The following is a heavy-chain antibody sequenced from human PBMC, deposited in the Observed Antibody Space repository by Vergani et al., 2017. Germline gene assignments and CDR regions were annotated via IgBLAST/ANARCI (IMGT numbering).Heavy chain of an antibody. J-gene: IGHJ4*02. CDR1: GASINEYY. V-gene: IGHV4-59*01. D-gene: IGHD3-3*01. Sequence: QVQLRESGPGLVRPSETLSLTCTVFGASINEYYWTWIRQAPGKGLEWIAYMWYTDSAAYNPSLQSRVAMSLDTSKNQFSLEVYPVTTADTAIYYCARGHYDFKDWSQGTLVTVSS. CDR2: MWYTDSA. CDR3: ARGHYDFKD.